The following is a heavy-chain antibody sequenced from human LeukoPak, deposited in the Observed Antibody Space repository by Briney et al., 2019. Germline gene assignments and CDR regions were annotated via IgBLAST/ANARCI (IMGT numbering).Heavy chain of an antibody. Sequence: GGSLRLSCAASGFTFSSNYMSWVRQAPGKGLEWVSVIYSGGSTYYADSVKGRFTISRDNSKNTLYLQMNSLRAEDTAVYYCARVTSWHYFDYWGQGTLVTVSS. CDR1: GFTFSSNY. CDR3: ARVTSWHYFDY. V-gene: IGHV3-53*01. CDR2: IYSGGST. J-gene: IGHJ4*02. D-gene: IGHD2-2*01.